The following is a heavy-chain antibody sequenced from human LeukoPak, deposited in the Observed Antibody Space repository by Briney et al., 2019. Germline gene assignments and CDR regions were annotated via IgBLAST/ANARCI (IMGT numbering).Heavy chain of an antibody. Sequence: SQTLSLTCAVSGGSISSGGYSWSWIRQPPGKGLEWIGYIYHSGSTYYNPSLKSRVTISVDRSKNQFSLKLSSVTAADTAVYYCARGLGYYDSSGLNTFDYWGQGTLVTVSS. CDR2: IYHSGST. D-gene: IGHD3-22*01. J-gene: IGHJ4*02. CDR1: GGSISSGGYS. CDR3: ARGLGYYDSSGLNTFDY. V-gene: IGHV4-30-2*01.